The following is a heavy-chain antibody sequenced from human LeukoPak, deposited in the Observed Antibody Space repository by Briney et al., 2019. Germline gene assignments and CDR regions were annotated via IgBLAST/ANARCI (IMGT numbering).Heavy chain of an antibody. CDR2: IRSKAYGGTT. D-gene: IGHD2-2*01. CDR3: TRDSTFENIVVVQAATFGWFDP. V-gene: IGHV3-49*04. CDR1: GFTFGDYA. J-gene: IGHJ5*02. Sequence: GGSLRLSCTASGFTFGDYAMSWVRQAPGKGLEWVGFIRSKAYGGTTEYAASVKGRFTISRDDSKSIAYLQMNSLKTEDTAVYYCTRDSTFENIVVVQAATFGWFDPWGQGTLVTVSS.